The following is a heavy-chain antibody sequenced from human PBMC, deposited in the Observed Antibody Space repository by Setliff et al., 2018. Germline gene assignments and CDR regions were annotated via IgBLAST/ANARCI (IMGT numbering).Heavy chain of an antibody. V-gene: IGHV4-59*01. CDR2: IHPWGGSSEST. CDR1: GGPTIGYY. CDR3: ARCKRWFGGVITQDAFDI. Sequence: PSETLSLTCAVSGGPTIGYYWTWIRQAPGKGLEWIGYIHPWGGSSESTNYSPSLKSRVTISFNTSKNQISLKLSSVTPADTAVYYCARCKRWFGGVITQDAFDIWGQGTMVTVSS. D-gene: IGHD3-16*02. J-gene: IGHJ3*02.